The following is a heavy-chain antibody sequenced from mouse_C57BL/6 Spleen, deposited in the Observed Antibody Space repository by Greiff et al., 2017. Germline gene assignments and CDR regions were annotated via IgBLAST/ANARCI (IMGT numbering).Heavy chain of an antibody. CDR3: AKTAQATLGFAY. V-gene: IGHV1-80*01. Sequence: LVESGAELVKPGASVKISCKASGYAFSSYWMNWVKQRPGKGLEWIGQIYPGDGDTNYNGKFKGKATLTADKSSSTAYMQLSSLTSEDSAVYFCAKTAQATLGFAYWGQGTLVTVSA. D-gene: IGHD3-2*02. J-gene: IGHJ3*01. CDR2: IYPGDGDT. CDR1: GYAFSSYW.